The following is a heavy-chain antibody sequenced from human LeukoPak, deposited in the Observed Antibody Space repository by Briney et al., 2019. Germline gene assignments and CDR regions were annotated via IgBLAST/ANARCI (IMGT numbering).Heavy chain of an antibody. V-gene: IGHV4-31*03. CDR3: GKVGGNSNS. CDR1: GGSITSDIVY. Sequence: PLTLTCTVSGGSITSDIVYWNWIRQYAGKGLEWIGSVHNSRGTSYNPSLESRLTISVDTSENQFFLKMSAVTAADTAMYYCGKVGGNSNSWGQGTLVTVSS. CDR2: VHNSRGT. D-gene: IGHD4-23*01. J-gene: IGHJ4*02.